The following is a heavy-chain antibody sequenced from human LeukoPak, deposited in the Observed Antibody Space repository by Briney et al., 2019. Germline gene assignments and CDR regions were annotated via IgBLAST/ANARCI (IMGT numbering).Heavy chain of an antibody. D-gene: IGHD6-6*01. CDR3: AVLRQLVLY. CDR2: IYPSDSET. V-gene: IGHV5-51*01. Sequence: GESLKISCNGSGYSFTCYWIGWVRQMPGRRLEWVGIIYPSDSETRDSTSFQGQVTISADKSISTAYLQWSSLKASDTAMYYCAVLRQLVLYWGQGTLVTVSS. J-gene: IGHJ4*02. CDR1: GYSFTCYW.